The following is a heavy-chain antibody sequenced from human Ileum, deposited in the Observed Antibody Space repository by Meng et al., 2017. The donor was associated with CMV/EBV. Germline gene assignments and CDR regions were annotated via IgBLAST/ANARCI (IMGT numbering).Heavy chain of an antibody. J-gene: IGHJ4*02. CDR1: GYTFTTNN. V-gene: IGHV7-4-1*02. Sequence: QVYLVQSGSELKKPGASVKVSCKTSGYTFTTNNILWVRQAPGQGPEWMGWIDTNTGNPTYAQAFTGRFVFSLDTSVNTAYLQITSLKAEDTAVYYCARDGLSGRYFDYWGQGTLVTVSS. CDR3: ARDGLSGRYFDY. D-gene: IGHD1-26*01. CDR2: IDTNTGNP.